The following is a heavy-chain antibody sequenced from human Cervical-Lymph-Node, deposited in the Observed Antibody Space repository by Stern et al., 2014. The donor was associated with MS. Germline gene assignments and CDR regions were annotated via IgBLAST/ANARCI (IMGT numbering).Heavy chain of an antibody. CDR1: GYSFATYW. J-gene: IGHJ6*02. V-gene: IGHV5-51*03. D-gene: IGHD5-18*01. CDR2: IHAGDPDT. CDR3: ARPGDDTAKYGLDV. Sequence: EVQLVQSGAEVKKPGESLKISCKGSGYSFATYWIGWVRQMPGEGLEWMGVIHAGDPDTRYSPSFQGQVTISADKSISTAYLHWSSLKASDTAMYYCARPGDDTAKYGLDVWGQGTTVTVSS.